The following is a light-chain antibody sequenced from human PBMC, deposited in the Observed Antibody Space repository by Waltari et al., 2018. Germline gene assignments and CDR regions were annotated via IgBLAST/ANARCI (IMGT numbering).Light chain of an antibody. CDR1: NLGSYG. CDR3: QVWHADIDPGV. V-gene: IGLV3-21*04. Sequence: SYVLTQPPSVSVAQGETASITCGGDNLGSYGVPWYQQKPGQAPVLVIFYDIDRPSGIPAGFSGSNSGNTATLTITSVEAGDEARYYCQVWHADIDPGVFGTGTEVTVL. J-gene: IGLJ1*01. CDR2: YDI.